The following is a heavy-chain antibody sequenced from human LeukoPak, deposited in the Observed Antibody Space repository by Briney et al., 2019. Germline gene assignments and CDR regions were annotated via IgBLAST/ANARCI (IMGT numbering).Heavy chain of an antibody. J-gene: IGHJ5*02. D-gene: IGHD6-6*01. CDR3: ARLPRGIAARPGWFDP. CDR1: GYSFTSYW. Sequence: GESLRISCKGSGYSFTSYWIGGVRQLPGKGLEWMGILYPGDSDTRYSPSFQGQVTISADKSISTAYLQWSSLKASDTAMYYCARLPRGIAARPGWFDPWGQGTLVTVSS. CDR2: LYPGDSDT. V-gene: IGHV5-51*01.